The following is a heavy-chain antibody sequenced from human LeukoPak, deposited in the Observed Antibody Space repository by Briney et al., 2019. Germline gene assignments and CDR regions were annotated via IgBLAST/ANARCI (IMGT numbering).Heavy chain of an antibody. CDR3: AIGLGGRYPESRGCDI. CDR2: ISDRGDDS. CDR1: GFTFSDYA. V-gene: IGHV3-23*01. J-gene: IGHJ3*02. Sequence: GGSLRLSCAASGFTFSDYAMNWVRQAPGRGLEWVSVISDRGDDSLYADSVKGRFTISRDNSKNTLYLQMNNLRAEDAAVYHCAIGLGGRYPESRGCDIWGQGTKVTVSS. D-gene: IGHD3-16*01.